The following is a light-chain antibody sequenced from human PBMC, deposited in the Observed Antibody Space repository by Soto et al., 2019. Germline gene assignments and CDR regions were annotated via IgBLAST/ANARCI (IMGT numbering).Light chain of an antibody. V-gene: IGLV3-21*04. Sequence: SYELTQPPSVSVAPGKTARITCGGNNIGSKSVHWYQQKPGQAPVLVIYYDSDRPSGIPERFSGSNSGNTATLTISRVEAGDEADYYCQVWDSSSDHYVFATGTKLTV. CDR2: YDS. CDR3: QVWDSSSDHYV. CDR1: NIGSKS. J-gene: IGLJ1*01.